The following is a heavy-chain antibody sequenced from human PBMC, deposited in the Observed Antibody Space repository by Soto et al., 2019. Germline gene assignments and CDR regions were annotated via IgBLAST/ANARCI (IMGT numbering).Heavy chain of an antibody. V-gene: IGHV3-30*18. Sequence: QVQLVESGGGVVQPGRSLRLSCAASGFTFSSYGMHWVRQAPGKGLEWVAVISYDGSNKYYADSVKGRFTISRDNSKNTLYLQMNSLRAEDTAVYYCAKETRAVAGTIDFDYWCQGTLVTVSS. D-gene: IGHD6-19*01. CDR3: AKETRAVAGTIDFDY. J-gene: IGHJ4*02. CDR2: ISYDGSNK. CDR1: GFTFSSYG.